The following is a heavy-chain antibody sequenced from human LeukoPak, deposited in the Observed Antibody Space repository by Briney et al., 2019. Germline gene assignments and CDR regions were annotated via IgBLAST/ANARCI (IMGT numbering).Heavy chain of an antibody. CDR2: IGTAGDT. J-gene: IGHJ4*02. CDR1: GFTFSSYD. CDR3: ARDVPSRHCTNGVCYNGAFDY. V-gene: IGHV3-13*01. Sequence: PGGSLRLSCAASGFTFSSYDMHWVRQATGKGLEWVSAIGTAGDTYYPGSVKGRFTISRDNSKNTLYLQMNSLRAEDTAVYYCARDVPSRHCTNGVCYNGAFDYWGQGTLVTVSS. D-gene: IGHD2-8*01.